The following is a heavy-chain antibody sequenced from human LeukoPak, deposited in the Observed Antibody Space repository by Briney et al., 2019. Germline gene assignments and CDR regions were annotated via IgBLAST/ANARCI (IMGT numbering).Heavy chain of an antibody. V-gene: IGHV1-18*01. CDR2: ISAYNGNT. CDR3: ARDDYGDYPYYFDY. CDR1: GYTFTSYG. Sequence: ASVKVSCKASGYTFTSYGISWVRQAPGQGLEWMGWISAYNGNTNYAPKLQGRVTMTTDTSTSTAYMELRSLRSDDTAVYYCARDDYGDYPYYFDYWGQGTLVTVSS. D-gene: IGHD4-17*01. J-gene: IGHJ4*02.